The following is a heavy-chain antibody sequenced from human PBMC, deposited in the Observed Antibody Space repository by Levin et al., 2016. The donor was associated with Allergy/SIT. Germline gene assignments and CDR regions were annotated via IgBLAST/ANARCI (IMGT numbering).Heavy chain of an antibody. CDR3: ARDYIRATGPGFDY. D-gene: IGHD1-14*01. Sequence: GESLKISCAASGFTFDDHGMSWVRQTPGKGLEWVSGINWNGGSTGYADSVKGRFTISRDNAKNSLYLQMNSLRAEDTALYHCARDYIRATGPGFDYWGQGSLVTVSS. V-gene: IGHV3-20*01. CDR2: INWNGGST. CDR1: GFTFDDHG. J-gene: IGHJ4*02.